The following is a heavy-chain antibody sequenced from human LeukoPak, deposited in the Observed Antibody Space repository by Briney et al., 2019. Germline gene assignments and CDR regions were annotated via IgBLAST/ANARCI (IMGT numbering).Heavy chain of an antibody. CDR3: ARGLGYCSGGSCYNWFDP. CDR1: GGSFSGYY. V-gene: IGHV4-34*01. J-gene: IGHJ5*02. CDR2: INRSGST. Sequence: SETLSLTCAVYGGSFSGYYWSWIRQPPGKGLEWIGEINRSGSTNYNPSLKSRVTISVDTSKNQFSLKLSSVTAADTAVYYCARGLGYCSGGSCYNWFDPWGQGSLVTVSS. D-gene: IGHD2-15*01.